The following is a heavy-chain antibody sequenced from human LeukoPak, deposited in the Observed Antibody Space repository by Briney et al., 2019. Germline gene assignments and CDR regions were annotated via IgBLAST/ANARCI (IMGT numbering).Heavy chain of an antibody. J-gene: IGHJ4*02. D-gene: IGHD5-18*01. V-gene: IGHV3-30*18. CDR1: GFTFSNYG. CDR2: ISYDGDNK. CDR3: AKDRLTGLGYGPAFDY. Sequence: GRSLRLSCAASGFTFSNYGMHWVRQALGKGLEWVAVISYDGDNKYYADSVKGRFTISRDNSKNTLYLQMNSLRAEDTAVYYCAKDRLTGLGYGPAFDYWGQGTLVTVSS.